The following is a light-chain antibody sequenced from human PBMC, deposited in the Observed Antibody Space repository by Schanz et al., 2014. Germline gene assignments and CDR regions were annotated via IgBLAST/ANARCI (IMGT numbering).Light chain of an antibody. Sequence: QSALTQPASVSGSPGQSITISCTGTNSDVGGYNHVSWYQQYPGKAPKLMIYDVNNRPSGVSNRFSASKSGNTASLTISGLQAEDEADYYCSSYTSSKTLVFGGGTKLTVL. CDR1: NSDVGGYNH. V-gene: IGLV2-14*01. J-gene: IGLJ2*01. CDR3: SSYTSSKTLV. CDR2: DVN.